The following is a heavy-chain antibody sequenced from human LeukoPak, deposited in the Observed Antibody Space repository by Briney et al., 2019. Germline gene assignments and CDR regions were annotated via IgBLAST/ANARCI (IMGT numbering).Heavy chain of an antibody. CDR3: TTDPGSSWYFFDGRDPDY. D-gene: IGHD6-13*01. CDR2: IKSKTDGGTT. CDR1: GFTFCNAW. V-gene: IGHV3-15*01. Sequence: GGSLRLSCAASGFTFCNAWMSWVRQAPGKGLEWVGRIKSKTDGGTTDYAAPVKGRFTISRDDSKTTLYLQMNSLKTEDTAVYYCTTDPGSSWYFFDGRDPDYWGQGTLVTVSS. J-gene: IGHJ4*02.